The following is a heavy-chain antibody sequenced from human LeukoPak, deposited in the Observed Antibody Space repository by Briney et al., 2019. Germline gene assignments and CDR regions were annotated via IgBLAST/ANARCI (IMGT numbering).Heavy chain of an antibody. Sequence: PSETLSLTCTVSGGSINSNYWSWIRQPPGKGLESIGYMHYTGNTNYNPSLKSRVTMSVDTSKNQFSLTLNSVTAADTAVYYCTRDEIYIAAAGFYWGQGTLVTVSS. CDR2: MHYTGNT. CDR1: GGSINSNY. D-gene: IGHD6-25*01. J-gene: IGHJ4*02. V-gene: IGHV4-59*01. CDR3: TRDEIYIAAAGFY.